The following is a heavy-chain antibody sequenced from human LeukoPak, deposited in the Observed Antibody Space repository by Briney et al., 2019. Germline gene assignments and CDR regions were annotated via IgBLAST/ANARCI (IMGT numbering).Heavy chain of an antibody. Sequence: GGSLRLSCAASGFTFSSYWMHWVRQAPGKGLVWVSRINSDGSSTSYADSVKGRSTISRDNAKNTLYLQMNSLRAEDTAVYYCARDTEYSSSSEDRYYYYYYGMDVWGQGTTVTVSS. D-gene: IGHD6-13*01. J-gene: IGHJ6*02. CDR2: INSDGSST. CDR3: ARDTEYSSSSEDRYYYYYYGMDV. V-gene: IGHV3-74*01. CDR1: GFTFSSYW.